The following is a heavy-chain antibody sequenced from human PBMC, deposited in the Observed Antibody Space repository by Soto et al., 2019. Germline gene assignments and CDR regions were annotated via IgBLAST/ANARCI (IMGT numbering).Heavy chain of an antibody. V-gene: IGHV4-31*03. CDR2: IYYSEKA. Sequence: SETXSLTSTVSGGSISNGYYWKWIRQHAGEGLEWIGSIYYSEKAYYSPSLKSRATMSVDTSKNKFSLKLTSVTAADTAVYYCARCGDNRGYYQQFDSWGQGTLVTVSS. CDR3: ARCGDNRGYYQQFDS. CDR1: GGSISNGYY. D-gene: IGHD3-22*01. J-gene: IGHJ4*02.